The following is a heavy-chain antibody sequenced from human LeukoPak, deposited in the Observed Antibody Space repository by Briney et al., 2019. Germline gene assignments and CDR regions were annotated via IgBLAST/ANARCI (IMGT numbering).Heavy chain of an antibody. D-gene: IGHD6-6*01. CDR2: ISTSGTTT. CDR3: DPRGAARNFDY. Sequence: GGSLRLSCAASGFIFSNSAMSWIRQAPGKGLEWVSGISTSGTTTIYSDSVRGRFTISRDNSKNTLYLQMSSLRAEDTAVYYCDPRGAARNFDYWGQGTLVTVSS. V-gene: IGHV3-23*01. J-gene: IGHJ4*02. CDR1: GFIFSNSA.